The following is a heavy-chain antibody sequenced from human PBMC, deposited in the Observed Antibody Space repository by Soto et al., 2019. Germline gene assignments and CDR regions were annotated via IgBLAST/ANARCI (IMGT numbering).Heavy chain of an antibody. CDR3: ARQNDRRIYYYYAMDV. Sequence: AAAKVSCKDYACTFSWVGQAPGQGLEWMGWISAYNGNTKYAQKFQGRVTMTTDTSTGTAYMELRSLRSDDTAVYYCARQNDRRIYYYYAMDVWGQATTVTV. CDR1: ACTF. V-gene: IGHV1-18*01. J-gene: IGHJ6*02. D-gene: IGHD3-22*01. CDR2: ISAYNGNT.